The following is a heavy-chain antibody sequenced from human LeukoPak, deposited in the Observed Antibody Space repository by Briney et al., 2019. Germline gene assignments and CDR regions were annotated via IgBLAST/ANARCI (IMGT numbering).Heavy chain of an antibody. V-gene: IGHV1-8*03. CDR1: GYTFTSYD. Sequence: ASVKVSCKASGYTFTSYDINWVRQATGQGLEWMGWMDPNSGNTGYAQKFQGRVTITRNTSISTAYMELSSLRSEDTAVYYCAREKGGSSNFNYWGQGTLVTVSS. J-gene: IGHJ4*02. D-gene: IGHD1-26*01. CDR2: MDPNSGNT. CDR3: AREKGGSSNFNY.